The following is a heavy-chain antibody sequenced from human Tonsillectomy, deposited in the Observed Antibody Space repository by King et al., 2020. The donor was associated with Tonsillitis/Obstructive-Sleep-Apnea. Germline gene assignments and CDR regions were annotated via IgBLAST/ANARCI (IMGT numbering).Heavy chain of an antibody. J-gene: IGHJ5*02. D-gene: IGHD1-7*01. CDR2: FDPEDGET. CDR3: ATASTLELRKYNWFDP. Sequence: VQLVQSGAEVKKPGASVKVSCKVSGYTLTELSMHWVRQAPGKGLEWMGGFDPEDGETIYAQKFQGRVTMTEDTSTDTAYMELSSLRSEDAAVYYCATASTLELRKYNWFDPWGQGTLVTVSS. V-gene: IGHV1-24*01. CDR1: GYTLTELS.